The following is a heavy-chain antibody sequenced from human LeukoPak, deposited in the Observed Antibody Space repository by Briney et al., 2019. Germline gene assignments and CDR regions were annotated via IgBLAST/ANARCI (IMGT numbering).Heavy chain of an antibody. Sequence: PSETLSLTCTVSGVSISSSSYYWGWIRQPPGKGLEWIGSIYYSGSTYYNPSLKSRVTISVDTSKNQFSLKLSSVTAADTAVYYCARLPDSYYYYGMDVWGQGTTVTVSS. J-gene: IGHJ6*02. CDR1: GVSISSSSYY. V-gene: IGHV4-39*01. CDR3: ARLPDSYYYYGMDV. CDR2: IYYSGST.